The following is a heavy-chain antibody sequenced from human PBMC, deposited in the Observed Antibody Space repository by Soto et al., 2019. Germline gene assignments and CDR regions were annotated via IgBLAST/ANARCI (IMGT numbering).Heavy chain of an antibody. CDR3: ARAGPVSYYDFWSGYYQDYYYYGMDV. D-gene: IGHD3-3*01. CDR1: GFTFSSYW. V-gene: IGHV3-74*01. Sequence: GGSLRLSCAASGFTFSSYWMHWVRQAPGKGLVWVSHINSDGSSTSYADSVKGRFTISRDNAKNTLYLQMNSLRAEDTAVYYCARAGPVSYYDFWSGYYQDYYYYGMDVWGQGTTVTVSS. CDR2: INSDGSST. J-gene: IGHJ6*02.